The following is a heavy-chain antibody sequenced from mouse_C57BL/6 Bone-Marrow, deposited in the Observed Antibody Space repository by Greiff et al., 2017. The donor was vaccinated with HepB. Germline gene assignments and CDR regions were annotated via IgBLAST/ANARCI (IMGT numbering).Heavy chain of an antibody. J-gene: IGHJ3*01. CDR1: GYAFTNYL. CDR2: INPGSGGT. CDR3: ARGGDYDGEVCPGFAY. D-gene: IGHD2-4*01. V-gene: IGHV1-54*01. Sequence: QVTLKESGAELVRPGTSVKVSCKASGYAFTNYLIEWVKQRPGQGLEWIGVINPGSGGTNYNEKFKGKATLTADKSSSTAYMQLSSLTSEDSAVYFCARGGDYDGEVCPGFAYWGQGTLVTVSA.